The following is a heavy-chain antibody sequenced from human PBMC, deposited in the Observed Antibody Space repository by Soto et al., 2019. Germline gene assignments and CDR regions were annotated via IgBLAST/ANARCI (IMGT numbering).Heavy chain of an antibody. J-gene: IGHJ4*02. CDR2: IYSGGST. CDR1: GFTVSSNY. CDR3: ARGSGSDPFDY. V-gene: IGHV3-53*02. Sequence: EVQLVETGGGLIQPGGSLRLSCAASGFTVSSNYMSWVRQAPGKGLEWVSVIYSGGSTYYADSVKGRFTISRDNSKNTLYLQMNSLRAADTSVYYCARGSGSDPFDYWGQGTLVTVSS. D-gene: IGHD3-10*01.